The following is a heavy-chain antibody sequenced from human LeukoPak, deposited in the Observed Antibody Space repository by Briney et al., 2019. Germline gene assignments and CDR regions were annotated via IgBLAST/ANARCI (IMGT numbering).Heavy chain of an antibody. V-gene: IGHV4-59*12. J-gene: IGHJ5*02. Sequence: SETLSLTCTVSGGSISSYYWSWIRQPPGKGLEWIGYIYYSGSTNYNPSLKSRVTISVDTSKNQFSLKLSSVTAADTAVYYCARGSARRRGYCSGGSCYFNWFDPWGQGTLVTVSS. CDR2: IYYSGST. D-gene: IGHD2-15*01. CDR1: GGSISSYY. CDR3: ARGSARRRGYCSGGSCYFNWFDP.